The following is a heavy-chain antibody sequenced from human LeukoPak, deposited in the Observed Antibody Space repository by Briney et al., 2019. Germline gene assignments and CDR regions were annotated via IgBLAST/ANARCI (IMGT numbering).Heavy chain of an antibody. CDR1: GFTFSSYS. D-gene: IGHD3-10*01. CDR3: ARDWLWGSGSYKRG. CDR2: ISSSSTI. V-gene: IGHV3-48*04. J-gene: IGHJ4*02. Sequence: PGGSLRLSCAASGFTFSSYSMNWVRQAPGKGLEWVSYISSSSTIYYADSVKGRFTISRDNAKNSLYLQMNSLRAEDTAVYYCARDWLWGSGSYKRGWGQGTLVTVSS.